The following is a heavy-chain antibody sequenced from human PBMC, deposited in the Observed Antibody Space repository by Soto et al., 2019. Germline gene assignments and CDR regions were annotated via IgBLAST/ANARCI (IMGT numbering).Heavy chain of an antibody. CDR1: GYSFTTYD. CDR2: MDPNSGDT. CDR3: AGNRRKTGDFDY. J-gene: IGHJ4*02. D-gene: IGHD7-27*01. V-gene: IGHV1-8*01. Sequence: QVQLVQSGAEVEKPGASVKVSCKASGYSFTTYDINWMRQATGQGLEWMGWMDPNSGDTGYAQKFQGRVTMTRDTSISTAYMELGSLRSDDTALYYCAGNRRKTGDFDYWGQGTLVAFSS.